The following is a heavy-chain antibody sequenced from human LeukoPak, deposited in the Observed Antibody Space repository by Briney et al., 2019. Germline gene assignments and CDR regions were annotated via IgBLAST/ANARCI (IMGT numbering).Heavy chain of an antibody. CDR1: GFTSSSYE. CDR3: ARPYKPGIAAAGMRY. D-gene: IGHD6-13*01. J-gene: IGHJ4*02. CDR2: INHSGST. Sequence: PGGSLRLSCAASGFTSSSYEMNWVRQPPGEGLEWIGEINHSGSTNYNPSLKSRVTISVDTSKNQFSLKLSSVTAADTAVYYCARPYKPGIAAAGMRYWGQGTLVTVSS. V-gene: IGHV4-34*01.